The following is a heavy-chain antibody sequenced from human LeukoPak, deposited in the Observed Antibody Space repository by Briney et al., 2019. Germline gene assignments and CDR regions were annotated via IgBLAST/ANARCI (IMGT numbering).Heavy chain of an antibody. D-gene: IGHD3-9*01. CDR1: GFPFDEHA. V-gene: IGHV3-30*04. J-gene: IGHJ4*02. CDR2: ISYDGSNK. Sequence: PGGSLRLSCAASGFPFDEHAMHWVRQAPGKGLEWVAVISYDGSNKYYADSVKGRFTISRDNSKNTLYLQMNSLRAEDTAVYYCARGDYDILTGYYGYWGQGTLVTVSS. CDR3: ARGDYDILTGYYGY.